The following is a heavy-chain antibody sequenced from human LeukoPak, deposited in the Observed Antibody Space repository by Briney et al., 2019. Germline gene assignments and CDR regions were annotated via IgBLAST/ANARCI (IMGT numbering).Heavy chain of an antibody. V-gene: IGHV4-39*01. Sequence: SETLSLTCTVSGGSISSSSYYWGWIRQPPGKGLEWIGSIYYSGSTYYNPSLKSRVTISVDTSKNQFSLKLSSVTAADTAVYYCATFHSGCYWGGYNWFDPWGQGTLVTVSS. CDR2: IYYSGST. CDR3: ATFHSGCYWGGYNWFDP. J-gene: IGHJ5*02. CDR1: GGSISSSSYY. D-gene: IGHD1-26*01.